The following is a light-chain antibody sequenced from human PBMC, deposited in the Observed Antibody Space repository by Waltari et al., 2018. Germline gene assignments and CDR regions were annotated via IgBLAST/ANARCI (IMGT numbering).Light chain of an antibody. J-gene: IGKJ1*01. CDR3: QQYYNTPRT. Sequence: DIVMTQSPDSLAVSLGERATINCKSSQSLLYSSNNKNNLAWYQQKPGQPPKLLIYWAATRESGVPDRFSGSGSGIHFTLTISSLQAEDVAVYYCQQYYNTPRTFGQGTKVEIK. CDR1: QSLLYSSNNKNN. V-gene: IGKV4-1*01. CDR2: WAA.